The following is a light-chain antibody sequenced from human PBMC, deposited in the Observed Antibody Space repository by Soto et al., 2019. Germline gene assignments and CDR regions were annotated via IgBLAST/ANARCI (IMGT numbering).Light chain of an antibody. CDR1: QSVSTSN. J-gene: IGKJ4*01. CDR2: DAS. V-gene: IGKV3-11*01. CDR3: KHRSSWPLT. Sequence: IVSTQTPGTLSSSPGEKATLSCRASQSVSTSNLAWYQQKPGQANRLLIYDASNRATGIPARFTGSGSGTDFTLTISGLEPEEFAVYYCKHRSSWPLTVGRGTKVDIK.